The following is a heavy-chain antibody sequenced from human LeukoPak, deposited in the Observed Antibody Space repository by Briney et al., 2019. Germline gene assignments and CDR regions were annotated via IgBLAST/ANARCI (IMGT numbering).Heavy chain of an antibody. Sequence: ASVKVSCKAFGYTFTSNYMHWVRQAPGQGPECMGVISPSGGSTTYAQKFQGRVTLTRDMSTSTDYLELSSLRSEDTAVYYCARETEYWVFPNWSDPWGQGTLVTVSS. CDR1: GYTFTSNY. V-gene: IGHV1-46*01. CDR2: ISPSGGST. CDR3: ARETEYWVFPNWSDP. D-gene: IGHD2-8*02. J-gene: IGHJ5*02.